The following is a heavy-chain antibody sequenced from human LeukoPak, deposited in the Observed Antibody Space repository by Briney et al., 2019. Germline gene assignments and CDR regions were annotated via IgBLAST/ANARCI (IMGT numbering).Heavy chain of an antibody. Sequence: PSETLSLTCTVSGGSVSSSSYYWGWIRQPPGKGLEWIGSIYYSGSIYYNPSLKSRVTISVDTSKNQFSLKLSSVTAADTAVYYCASITLRVLDYWGQGTLVTVSS. CDR3: ASITLRVLDY. CDR1: GGSVSSSSYY. J-gene: IGHJ4*02. CDR2: IYYSGSI. D-gene: IGHD3-3*01. V-gene: IGHV4-39*01.